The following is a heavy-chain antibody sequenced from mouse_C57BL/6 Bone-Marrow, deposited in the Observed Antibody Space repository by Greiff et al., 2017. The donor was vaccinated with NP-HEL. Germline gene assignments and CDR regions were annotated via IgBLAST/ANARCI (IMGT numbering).Heavy chain of an antibody. V-gene: IGHV1-50*01. CDR3: AREGPYYAMDY. CDR1: GYTFTSYW. D-gene: IGHD3-3*01. CDR2: IDPSDSYT. J-gene: IGHJ4*01. Sequence: QVQLQQPGAELVKPGASVKLSCKASGYTFTSYWMQWVKQRPGQGLEWIGEIDPSDSYTNYNQKFKGKATLTVDTSSSTAYMQLSSLTSEDSAVYYCAREGPYYAMDYWGQGTSVTGSS.